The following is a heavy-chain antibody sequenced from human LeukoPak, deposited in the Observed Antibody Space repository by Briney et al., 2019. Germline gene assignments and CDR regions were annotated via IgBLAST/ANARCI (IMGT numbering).Heavy chain of an antibody. CDR3: ARHLSQAVAGAAFGY. Sequence: HGESLHISCKGSGYSFTSYWIGWARQMPGKGLEWMGIIYPGDSDTRYSPPFQGQVTITADKSISTAYLQWSSLKASDTAMYYCARHLSQAVAGAAFGYWGQGTLVTVSS. D-gene: IGHD6-19*01. CDR1: GYSFTSYW. CDR2: IYPGDSDT. J-gene: IGHJ4*02. V-gene: IGHV5-51*01.